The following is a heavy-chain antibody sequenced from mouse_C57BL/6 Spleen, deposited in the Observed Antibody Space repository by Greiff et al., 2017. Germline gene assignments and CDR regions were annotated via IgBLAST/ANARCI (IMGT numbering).Heavy chain of an antibody. J-gene: IGHJ4*01. V-gene: IGHV5-17*01. CDR1: GFTFSDYG. CDR2: ISSGRSTI. D-gene: IGHD1-1*01. Sequence: EVKLMESGGGLVKPGGSLKLSCAASGFTFSDYGMHWVRQAPEKGLEWVAYISSGRSTIYYADTVKGRFTISRDNATNTLFLQMTSLRSEDTAMYYCAREDYYGSSYDAMDYWGQGTSVTVSS. CDR3: AREDYYGSSYDAMDY.